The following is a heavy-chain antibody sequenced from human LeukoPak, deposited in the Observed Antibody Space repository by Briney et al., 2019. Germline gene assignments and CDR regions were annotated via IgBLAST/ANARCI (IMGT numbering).Heavy chain of an antibody. D-gene: IGHD6-13*01. CDR2: IYYSGST. CDR3: ARQVGQQLVREFFDY. Sequence: PSETLSLTCTVSGGSISSSSYYWGWIRQPPGKGLEWIGSIYYSGSTYYNPSLKSRVTISVDTSKNQFSLKLSSVTAADTAVYYCARQVGQQLVREFFDYWGQGTLVTVSS. V-gene: IGHV4-39*01. J-gene: IGHJ4*02. CDR1: GGSISSSSYY.